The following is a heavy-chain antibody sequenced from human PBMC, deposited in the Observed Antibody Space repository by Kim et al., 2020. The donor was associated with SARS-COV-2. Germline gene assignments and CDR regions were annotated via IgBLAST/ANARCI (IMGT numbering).Heavy chain of an antibody. CDR2: ISWNSGSI. V-gene: IGHV3-9*01. Sequence: GGSLRLFCAASGFTFDDYAMHWVRQAPGKGLEWVSGISWNSGSIGYADSVKGRFTISRDNAKNSLYLQMNSLRAEDTALYYCAKDRGWGSYLLWNWFDPWGQGTLVTVSS. CDR3: AKDRGWGSYLLWNWFDP. J-gene: IGHJ5*02. D-gene: IGHD3-16*01. CDR1: GFTFDDYA.